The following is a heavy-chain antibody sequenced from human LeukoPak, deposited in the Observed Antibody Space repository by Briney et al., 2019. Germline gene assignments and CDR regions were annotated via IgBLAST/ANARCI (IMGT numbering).Heavy chain of an antibody. J-gene: IGHJ3*02. V-gene: IGHV4-38-2*01. CDR3: ARTKDIVLMVYAYDAFDI. Sequence: SETLSLTCAVSGYSISSGYYWGWIRPPPGKGLEWIGSIYHSGSTYYNPSLKSRVTISVDTSKNQFSLKLSPVTAADTAVYYCARTKDIVLMVYAYDAFDIWGQGTMVTVSS. CDR1: GYSISSGYY. D-gene: IGHD2-8*01. CDR2: IYHSGST.